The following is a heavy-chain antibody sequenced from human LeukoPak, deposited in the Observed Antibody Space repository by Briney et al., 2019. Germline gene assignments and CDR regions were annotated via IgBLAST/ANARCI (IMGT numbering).Heavy chain of an antibody. CDR1: GFMFNSYV. Sequence: TGGSLRLSCAASGFMFNSYVMSWVRQAPGKGLEWVSAINGGGGNTYYADSVKGRFTISRDNSKNMVYLQMSSLRADDTAVYYCAKSVVVITFRFDDWGQGALVTVSS. CDR2: INGGGGNT. V-gene: IGHV3-23*01. J-gene: IGHJ4*02. D-gene: IGHD2-15*01. CDR3: AKSVVVITFRFDD.